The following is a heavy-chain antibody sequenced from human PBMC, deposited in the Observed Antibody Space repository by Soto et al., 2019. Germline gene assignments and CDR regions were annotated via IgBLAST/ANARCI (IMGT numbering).Heavy chain of an antibody. CDR2: INHSGST. CDR3: ARVRDIVVARHYYGMDV. J-gene: IGHJ6*02. V-gene: IGHV4-34*01. CDR1: GGSFSGYY. Sequence: SETLSLTCAVYGGSFSGYYWSWIRQPPGKGLEWIGEINHSGSTNYNPSLKSRVTISVDTSKNQFSLKLSSVTAADTAVYYCARVRDIVVARHYYGMDVWGQGTTVTV. D-gene: IGHD2-15*01.